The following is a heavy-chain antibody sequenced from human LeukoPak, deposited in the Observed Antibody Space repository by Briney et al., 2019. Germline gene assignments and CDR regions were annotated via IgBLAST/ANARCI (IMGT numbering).Heavy chain of an antibody. Sequence: PSETLSLTCTVSGGSISSYYWSWLRQPPGKGLEWIGYIYYSGSTNYNPSLKSRVTISVDTSKTQFSLKLSSVTAADTAVYYCARDDGSYSDYWGQGTLVTVSS. CDR3: ARDDGSYSDY. J-gene: IGHJ4*02. V-gene: IGHV4-59*01. CDR1: GGSISSYY. D-gene: IGHD1-26*01. CDR2: IYYSGST.